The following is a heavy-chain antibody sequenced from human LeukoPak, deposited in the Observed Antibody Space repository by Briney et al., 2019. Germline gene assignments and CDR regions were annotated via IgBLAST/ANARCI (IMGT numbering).Heavy chain of an antibody. V-gene: IGHV4-31*03. D-gene: IGHD2-2*01. J-gene: IGHJ3*02. CDR2: KYYSGSA. CDR3: ATPYCSSLSCLDVFNI. Sequence: SSQTLSLTCNVSGISISDGRYYWAWILQRPGRGLEWIGYKYYSGSAKYNPSLKSRLTISIDTPENQFSLHLSSVTAADTAMYYCATPYCSSLSCLDVFNIWGQGRMVTVFS. CDR1: GISISDGRYY.